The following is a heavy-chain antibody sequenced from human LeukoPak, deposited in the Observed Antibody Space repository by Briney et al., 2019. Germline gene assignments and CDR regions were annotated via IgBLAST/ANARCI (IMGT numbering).Heavy chain of an antibody. Sequence: GGSLRLSCAASGFTFSSYGMHWVRQAPGQGLEWVAVISYDGSNKYYADSVKGRFTISRDNSKNTLYLQMNSLRAEDTAVYYCAKSRYYGDYEALGYWGQGTLVTVSS. D-gene: IGHD4-17*01. CDR1: GFTFSSYG. V-gene: IGHV3-30*18. J-gene: IGHJ4*02. CDR2: ISYDGSNK. CDR3: AKSRYYGDYEALGY.